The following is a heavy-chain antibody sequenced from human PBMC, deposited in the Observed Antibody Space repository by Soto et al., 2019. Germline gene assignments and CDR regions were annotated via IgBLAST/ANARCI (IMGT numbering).Heavy chain of an antibody. J-gene: IGHJ4*02. CDR3: TNPIPKTGTTFGF. V-gene: IGHV3-23*01. Sequence: QLLESGGGFVQPGGSLRLSCVASGFTFSNFAMAWVRQAPGEGLEWVSAISGSGDDTFYADSMKGRLTISRDNSKYTLYLQINSLRAEDTAVYYCTNPIPKTGTTFGFWGQGTLVTVSS. D-gene: IGHD1-1*01. CDR1: GFTFSNFA. CDR2: ISGSGDDT.